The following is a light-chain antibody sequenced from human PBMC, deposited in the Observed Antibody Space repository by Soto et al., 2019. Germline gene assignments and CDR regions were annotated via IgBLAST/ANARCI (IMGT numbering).Light chain of an antibody. Sequence: EIVLTQSPGTLSLSPGERGTLSCRASQSISSSYLAWYQQKPGQAPRLLIYGASRRATGIADRFGGSGSGTDFTLTISRLDPEDFAVYYCQQYGGSPWTFGQGTKVDIK. CDR2: GAS. CDR3: QQYGGSPWT. CDR1: QSISSSY. V-gene: IGKV3-20*01. J-gene: IGKJ1*01.